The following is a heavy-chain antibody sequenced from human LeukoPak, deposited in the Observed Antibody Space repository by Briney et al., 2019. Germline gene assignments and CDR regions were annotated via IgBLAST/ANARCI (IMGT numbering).Heavy chain of an antibody. Sequence: ETLSLTCTVSGGSISSHYWSRFRQTPGERPEWIAFIYYSGTTNYNPSLKGRVTISIDSSKNQFSLKLSSVTAADTAIYYCARGTGFYDSSGHYYWGYFDSWGQGTLVPVYS. V-gene: IGHV4-59*11. D-gene: IGHD3-22*01. CDR1: GGSISSHY. J-gene: IGHJ4*02. CDR3: ARGTGFYDSSGHYYWGYFDS. CDR2: IYYSGTT.